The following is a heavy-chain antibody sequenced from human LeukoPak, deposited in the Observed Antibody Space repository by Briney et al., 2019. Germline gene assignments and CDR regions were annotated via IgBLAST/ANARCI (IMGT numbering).Heavy chain of an antibody. J-gene: IGHJ4*02. Sequence: PSETLSLTCAVYGGSFSGYYWSWIRQPPGKGLEWIGYIYYSGSTNYNPSLKSRVTISVDTSKNQFSLKLSSVTAADTAVYYCARRLYGGNFDYWGQGTLVTVSS. D-gene: IGHD4-23*01. CDR3: ARRLYGGNFDY. V-gene: IGHV4-59*08. CDR2: IYYSGST. CDR1: GGSFSGYY.